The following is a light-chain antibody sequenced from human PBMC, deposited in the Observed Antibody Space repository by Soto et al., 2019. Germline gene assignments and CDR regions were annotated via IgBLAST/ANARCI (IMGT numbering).Light chain of an antibody. V-gene: IGKV1-16*02. CDR3: HQYNSYPVS. J-gene: IGKJ4*01. CDR1: QDISNH. CDR2: AAS. Sequence: DIQMTQSPSSLSASVGDRVTITCRASQDISNHLAWFQQKPGKAPKSLFSAASSLQSGVPSKFSGSESGTDFTLTISSLQPEDFGSYYCHQYNSYPVSFGGGTKVELK.